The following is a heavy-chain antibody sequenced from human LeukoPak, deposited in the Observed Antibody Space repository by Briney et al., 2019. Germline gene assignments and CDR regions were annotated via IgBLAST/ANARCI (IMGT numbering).Heavy chain of an antibody. D-gene: IGHD4-17*01. CDR1: GFTFSSYA. CDR3: AKDRTVTTPLKWFDP. Sequence: PGGSLRLSCAASGFTFSSYAMSWVRQAPGKGLEWVSAISGSGGSTYYAGSVKGRFTISRDNSKNTLYLQMNSLRAEDTAVYYCAKDRTVTTPLKWFDPWGQGTLVTVSS. CDR2: ISGSGGST. V-gene: IGHV3-23*01. J-gene: IGHJ5*02.